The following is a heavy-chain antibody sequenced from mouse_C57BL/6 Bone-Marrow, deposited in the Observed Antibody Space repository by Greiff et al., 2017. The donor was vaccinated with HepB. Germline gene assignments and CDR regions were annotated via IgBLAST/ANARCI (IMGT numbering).Heavy chain of an antibody. CDR3: ARVFITTVVATGYFDV. V-gene: IGHV5-16*01. CDR2: INYDGSST. CDR1: GFTFSDYY. Sequence: EVMLVESEGGLVQPGSSMKLSCTASGFTFSDYYMAWVRQVPEKGLEWVANINYDGSSTYYLDSLKSRFIISRDNAKNILYLQMSSLKSEDTATYYFARVFITTVVATGYFDVWGTGTTVPVSS. J-gene: IGHJ1*03. D-gene: IGHD1-1*01.